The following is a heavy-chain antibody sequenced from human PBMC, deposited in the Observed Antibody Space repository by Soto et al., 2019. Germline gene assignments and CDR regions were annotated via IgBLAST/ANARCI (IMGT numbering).Heavy chain of an antibody. CDR3: ARDPYLHPSRWLQFRYYYYYGMDV. Sequence: QVQLQESGPGLVKPSETLSLTCTVSGGSISTYYWSWIRQPAGKGLEWIGRIYTSGSTNYNPSLKSRVTMSVDTSKNQFSLKLSSVTAADTAVYYCARDPYLHPSRWLQFRYYYYYGMDVWGQGTTVTVSS. CDR2: IYTSGST. CDR1: GGSISTYY. J-gene: IGHJ6*02. V-gene: IGHV4-4*07. D-gene: IGHD5-12*01.